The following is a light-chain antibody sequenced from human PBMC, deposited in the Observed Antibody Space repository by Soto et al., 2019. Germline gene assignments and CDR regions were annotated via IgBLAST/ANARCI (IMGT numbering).Light chain of an antibody. Sequence: EIVLTQSPATLALSPGERATLSFMASRSVSRNYLAWYQQKPGQAPRLLIYEASSRSTGIPDRFSGSASGTDFTLTISRLEPEDFAVYYCQQYVTSPLTFGGGTKVDIK. J-gene: IGKJ4*01. V-gene: IGKV3-20*01. CDR1: RSVSRNY. CDR2: EAS. CDR3: QQYVTSPLT.